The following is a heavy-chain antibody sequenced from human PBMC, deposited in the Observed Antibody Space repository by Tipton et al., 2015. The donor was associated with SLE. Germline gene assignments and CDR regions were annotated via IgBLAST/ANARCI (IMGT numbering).Heavy chain of an antibody. V-gene: IGHV4-34*01. Sequence: TLSLTCAVYSGSFSGYYWGWIRQPPGKGLEWIGSIYYSGSTYYNPSLKSRVTISVDTSKNQFSLKLSSVTAADTAVYYCARDGLGYCSSTSCYTADYWGQGTLVTVSS. J-gene: IGHJ4*02. D-gene: IGHD2-2*02. CDR3: ARDGLGYCSSTSCYTADY. CDR2: IYYSGST. CDR1: SGSFSGYY.